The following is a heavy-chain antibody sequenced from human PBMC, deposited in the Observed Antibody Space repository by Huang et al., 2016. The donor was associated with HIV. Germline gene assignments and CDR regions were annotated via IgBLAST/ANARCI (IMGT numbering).Heavy chain of an antibody. J-gene: IGHJ6*03. CDR1: RFTFSNYA. CDR2: ISYDGSNK. D-gene: IGHD5-12*01. Sequence: QVQLVESGGGVVQPGRSLRLSCAASRFTFSNYAMHWVRQAPGKGLEWVAVISYDGSNKYYADSVKGRFTISRDNSKNTLYLQMNSLRAEDTAAYYCARDLWLRDLYYYYYMDVWGKGTTVTVSS. CDR3: ARDLWLRDLYYYYYMDV. V-gene: IGHV3-30-3*01.